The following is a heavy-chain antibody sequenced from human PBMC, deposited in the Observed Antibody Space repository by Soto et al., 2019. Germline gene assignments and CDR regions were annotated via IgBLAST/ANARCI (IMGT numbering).Heavy chain of an antibody. V-gene: IGHV3-30*18. CDR2: ISYDGSNK. CDR3: AKDRRNYYCSGSYGNYFDY. D-gene: IGHD3-10*01. Sequence: QVQLVESGGGVVQPGRSLRLSCAASGFTFSSYGMHWVRQAPGKGLEWVAVISYDGSNKYYADSVKGRFTISRDNSKNTLYLQMNSLRAEDTAVYYCAKDRRNYYCSGSYGNYFDYWGQGTLVTVSS. CDR1: GFTFSSYG. J-gene: IGHJ4*02.